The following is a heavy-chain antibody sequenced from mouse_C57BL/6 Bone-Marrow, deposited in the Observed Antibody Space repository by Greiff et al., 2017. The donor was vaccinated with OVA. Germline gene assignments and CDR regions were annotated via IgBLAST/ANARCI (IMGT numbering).Heavy chain of an antibody. J-gene: IGHJ1*03. Sequence: VQLQQSGAELVRPGASVTLSCKASGYTFTDYEMHWVKQTPVHGLEWIGAIDPETGGTAYNQKFKGTAILTADKSSSTAYMELRSLTSEDSAVYYCTRSGYYGSSPWYFDVWGTGTTVTVSS. CDR3: TRSGYYGSSPWYFDV. D-gene: IGHD1-1*01. CDR1: GYTFTDYE. CDR2: IDPETGGT. V-gene: IGHV1-15*01.